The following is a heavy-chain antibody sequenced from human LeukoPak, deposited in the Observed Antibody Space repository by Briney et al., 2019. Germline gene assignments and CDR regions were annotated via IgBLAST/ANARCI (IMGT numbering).Heavy chain of an antibody. Sequence: GGSLRLSCVGSGFTFSNYLMNWVRQAPGKGLEWVSFISSTGGAIYYADAVKGRFTVSRDNAKNSLLLQMNSLRAEDTALYYCARGYSRAAFDIWGQGTMVTVSS. V-gene: IGHV3-48*01. CDR1: GFTFSNYL. D-gene: IGHD2-15*01. CDR3: ARGYSRAAFDI. J-gene: IGHJ3*02. CDR2: ISSTGGAI.